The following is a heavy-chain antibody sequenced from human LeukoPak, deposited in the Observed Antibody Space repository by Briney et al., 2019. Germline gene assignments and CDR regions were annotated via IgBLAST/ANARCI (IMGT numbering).Heavy chain of an antibody. D-gene: IGHD3-16*01. Sequence: PSEPLSLPCAFSGSSISSGYYWTWVRQSPGKGPGWIGKINDIGHTNYNSALKSRVTILLDTSKKQFSLRLSSVTAADTAVYYCARGEGNDYVWGSFYYYLDVWGKGTTVTVSS. CDR1: GSSISSGYY. V-gene: IGHV4/OR15-8*02. J-gene: IGHJ6*03. CDR3: ARGEGNDYVWGSFYYYLDV. CDR2: INDIGHT.